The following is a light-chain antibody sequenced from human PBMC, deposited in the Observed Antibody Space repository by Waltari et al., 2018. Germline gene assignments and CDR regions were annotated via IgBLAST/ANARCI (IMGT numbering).Light chain of an antibody. V-gene: IGKV3-15*01. CDR1: QSVSSN. CDR3: QQYNNWPPIT. J-gene: IGKJ5*01. Sequence: EVVLRQSPATLSVSPGERATLSCRASQSVSSNLAWYQQKPGQAPRLLMYGASTRATGVPASFSGSGSGIDFTLTITNMQSEDFAVYYCQQYNNWPPITFGQGTRLEIK. CDR2: GAS.